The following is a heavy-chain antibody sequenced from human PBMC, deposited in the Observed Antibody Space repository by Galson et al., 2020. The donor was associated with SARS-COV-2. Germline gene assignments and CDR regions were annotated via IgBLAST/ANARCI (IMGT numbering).Heavy chain of an antibody. CDR1: GYTFTSYY. CDR2: INPSGGST. CDR3: ARGVMPLRYFDWLLPYDAFDI. Sequence: ASVKVSCKASGYTFTSYYMHWVRQAPGQGLEWMGIINPSGGSTSYAQKFQGRVTMTRDTSTSTVYMELSSLRSEDTAVYYCARGVMPLRYFDWLLPYDAFDIWGQGTMVTVSS. J-gene: IGHJ3*02. V-gene: IGHV1-46*01. D-gene: IGHD3-9*01.